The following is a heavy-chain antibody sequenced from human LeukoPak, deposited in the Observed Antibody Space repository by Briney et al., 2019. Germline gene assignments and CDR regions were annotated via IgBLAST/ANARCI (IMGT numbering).Heavy chain of an antibody. CDR1: GYTFTSYG. D-gene: IGHD3-22*01. CDR3: ARVDSDLYDSSGYYYWGDAFDI. J-gene: IGHJ3*02. CDR2: IGAYNGNT. Sequence: ASVKVSCKASGYTFTSYGISLVRQAPGQGLEWMGWIGAYNGNTNYAQKLQGRVTMTTDTSTSTAYMELRSLRSDDTAVYYCARVDSDLYDSSGYYYWGDAFDIWGQGTMVTVSS. V-gene: IGHV1-18*01.